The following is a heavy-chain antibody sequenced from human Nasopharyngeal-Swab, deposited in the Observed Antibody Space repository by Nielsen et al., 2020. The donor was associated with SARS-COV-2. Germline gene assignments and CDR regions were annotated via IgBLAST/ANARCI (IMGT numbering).Heavy chain of an antibody. V-gene: IGHV3-23*01. Sequence: GESLKISCTASGFTFIGYAMNWVRQAPGEGLQWVAGILGGGSDKFYAESVMGRFTISRDNSKNTLYLQMNSLRAEDTATYYCAKDRLPDGAWDIDYWGQGTLVTVSP. CDR2: ILGGGSDK. D-gene: IGHD2-21*02. CDR3: AKDRLPDGAWDIDY. CDR1: GFTFIGYA. J-gene: IGHJ4*02.